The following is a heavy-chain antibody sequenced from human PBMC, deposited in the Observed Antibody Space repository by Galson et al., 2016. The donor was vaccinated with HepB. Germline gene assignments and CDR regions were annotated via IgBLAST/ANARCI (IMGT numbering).Heavy chain of an antibody. CDR1: GFSVSRNY. V-gene: IGHV3-53*01. J-gene: IGHJ6*02. CDR3: AKRGAAADTLPYYYALDF. D-gene: IGHD6-13*01. CDR2: IYSGGTT. Sequence: LRLSCAASGFSVSRNYMSWVRQAPGKGLEWVSVIYSGGTTYYADSVKGRFTISRDNHKNTLYLQMNSLRAEDTAVYYCAKRGAAADTLPYYYALDFWGQGTTVTVSS.